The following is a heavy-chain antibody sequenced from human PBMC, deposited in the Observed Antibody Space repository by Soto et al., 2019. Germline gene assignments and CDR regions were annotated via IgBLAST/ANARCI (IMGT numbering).Heavy chain of an antibody. Sequence: GGSLRLSCAASGFTFSSYWMHWVRQAPGKGLVWVSRINSDGSSTDYADSVKGRFTISRDNAKNTLYLQMNSLRAENMAVYYCARGNMVRGPWYFHYWGRGTLFTVCS. CDR1: GFTFSSYW. CDR2: INSDGSST. J-gene: IGHJ4*01. CDR3: ARGNMVRGPWYFHY. D-gene: IGHD3-10*01. V-gene: IGHV3-74*01.